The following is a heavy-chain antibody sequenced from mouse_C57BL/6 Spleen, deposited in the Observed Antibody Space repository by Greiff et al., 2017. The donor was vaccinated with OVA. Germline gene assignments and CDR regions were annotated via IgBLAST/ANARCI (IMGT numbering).Heavy chain of an antibody. CDR2: ILPGSGST. CDR1: GYTFTGYW. D-gene: IGHD4-1*01. V-gene: IGHV1-9*01. Sequence: VQLQQSGAELMKPGASVKLSCKATGYTFTGYWIEWVKQRPGHGLEWIGEILPGSGSTNYNEKFKGKATFTADTSSSTAYMQLKSLTSEDSAVYYCARSVTGTDWYFDVWGTGTTVTVSS. CDR3: ARSVTGTDWYFDV. J-gene: IGHJ1*03.